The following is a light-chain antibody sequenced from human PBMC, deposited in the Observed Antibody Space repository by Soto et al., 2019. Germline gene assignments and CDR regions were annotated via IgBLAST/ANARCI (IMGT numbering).Light chain of an antibody. CDR3: QQRSTWPGT. V-gene: IGKV3-11*01. J-gene: IGKJ2*02. Sequence: EVVLTQSPATLSLSPGERVTLSCRASQSVNTYLAWYQQKPGQPPRLLIYDASTRATGIPARFSGSGSRTDFTLTISALEPEDFAVYYCQQRSTWPGTFGQGTKLEIK. CDR2: DAS. CDR1: QSVNTY.